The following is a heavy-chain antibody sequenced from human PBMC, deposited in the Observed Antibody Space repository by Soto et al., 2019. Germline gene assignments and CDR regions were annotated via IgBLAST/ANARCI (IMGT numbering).Heavy chain of an antibody. CDR1: GFTFSSYA. CDR3: AKNLKQWLVENYFDY. D-gene: IGHD6-19*01. V-gene: IGHV3-23*01. CDR2: ISGSGGST. Sequence: PGGSLRLSCAASGFTFSSYAMSWVRQAPGKGLEWVSAISGSGGSTYYADSVKGRFTISRDNSKNTLYLQMNSLRAEDTAVYYCAKNLKQWLVENYFDYWGQGTLVTVSS. J-gene: IGHJ4*02.